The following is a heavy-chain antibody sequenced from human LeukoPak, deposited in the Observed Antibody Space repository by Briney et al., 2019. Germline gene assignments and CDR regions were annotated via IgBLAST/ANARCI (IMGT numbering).Heavy chain of an antibody. CDR1: GFTFSSYW. Sequence: PGGSLRLSCAASGFTFSSYWMSWVRQAPGKGLEWVANIKQDGSEKYYVDSVKGRFTISRDNAKNSLYLLMNSLRAEDTAVYYCAREEHYDFWSGYYYYYGMDVWGQGTTVTVSS. CDR3: AREEHYDFWSGYYYYYGMDV. V-gene: IGHV3-7*01. J-gene: IGHJ6*02. D-gene: IGHD3-3*01. CDR2: IKQDGSEK.